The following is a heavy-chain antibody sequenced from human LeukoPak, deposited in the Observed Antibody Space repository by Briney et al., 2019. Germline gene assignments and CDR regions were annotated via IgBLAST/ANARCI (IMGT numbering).Heavy chain of an antibody. Sequence: SVKVSCKASGGPFSSYAISWVRQAPEQGLEWMGGIIPIFGTANYAQKFQGRVTITADESTSTAYMELSSLRSEDTAVYYCARETRDPIGYCSGGSCWTFDPWGQGTLVTVSS. CDR1: GGPFSSYA. J-gene: IGHJ5*02. CDR2: IIPIFGTA. V-gene: IGHV1-69*01. D-gene: IGHD2-15*01. CDR3: ARETRDPIGYCSGGSCWTFDP.